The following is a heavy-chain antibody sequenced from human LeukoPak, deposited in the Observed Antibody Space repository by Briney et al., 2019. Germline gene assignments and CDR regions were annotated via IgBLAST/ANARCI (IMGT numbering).Heavy chain of an antibody. CDR2: IWYDGSNK. V-gene: IGHV3-33*01. J-gene: IGHJ4*02. CDR3: ARQSSSWSATDY. CDR1: GFTFSSYG. Sequence: PGGSLRLSCAASGFTFSSYGMRWVRQAPGKGREWVAVIWYDGSNKYYADSVKGRFTISRDNSKNTLYLQMNSLRAEDTAVYYCARQSSSWSATDYWGQGTLVTVSS. D-gene: IGHD6-13*01.